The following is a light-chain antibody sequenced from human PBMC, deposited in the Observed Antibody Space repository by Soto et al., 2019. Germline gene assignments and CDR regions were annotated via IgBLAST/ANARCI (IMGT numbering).Light chain of an antibody. CDR2: GAS. V-gene: IGKV4-1*01. Sequence: DIVMTQSPDSLAVSLGERATINCKSSQNVLYSSNNKNYLAWYQQKPGQPPKLLIYGASTRESGVPDRFSGSGSGTDFTLTISSLQAEDVAVYYCQQYYSTPCTFGQGTKLEIK. CDR3: QQYYSTPCT. CDR1: QNVLYSSNNKNY. J-gene: IGKJ2*02.